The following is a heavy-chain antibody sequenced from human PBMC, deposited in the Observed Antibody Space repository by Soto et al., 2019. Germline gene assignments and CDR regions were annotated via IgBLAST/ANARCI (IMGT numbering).Heavy chain of an antibody. CDR3: ARGFTTSGVVSQKPYYFDS. CDR1: GFIFSSFA. CDR2: ISSSSGSI. J-gene: IGHJ4*02. V-gene: IGHV3-21*01. D-gene: IGHD3-3*01. Sequence: PGGSLRLSCAPSGFIFSSFAMSWVRQAPGKGLEWVSSISSSSGSIYYAESVRGRFTISRDNAKKSLFLHMNGLTAEDTAVYYCARGFTTSGVVSQKPYYFDSWGQGTLVTVSS.